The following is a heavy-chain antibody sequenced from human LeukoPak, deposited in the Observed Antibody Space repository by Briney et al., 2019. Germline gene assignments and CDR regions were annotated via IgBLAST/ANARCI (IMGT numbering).Heavy chain of an antibody. CDR1: GGSFSGYY. CDR3: ARGIWSGYYRKYSFDT. Sequence: SETLSLTCAVYGGSFSGYYWSWIRQPPGKGLEWIGEINHSGSTNYNPSLKSRVTISVDTSKNQFSLKLSSVTAADTAVYYCARGIWSGYYRKYSFDTWGQGTLVTVSS. V-gene: IGHV4-34*01. D-gene: IGHD3-3*01. CDR2: INHSGST. J-gene: IGHJ4*02.